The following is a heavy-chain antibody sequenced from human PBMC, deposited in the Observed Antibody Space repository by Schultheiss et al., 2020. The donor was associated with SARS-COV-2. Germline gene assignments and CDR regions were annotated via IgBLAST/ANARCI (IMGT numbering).Heavy chain of an antibody. Sequence: SETLSLTCTVSGGSISSGSYYWSWIRQPPGKGLEWIGSIYHSGSTYYNPSLKSRVTISVDTSKNQFSLKLSSVTAADTAVYYCARRQGTVTTRGRPNWFDPWGQGTLVTVSS. D-gene: IGHD4-11*01. J-gene: IGHJ5*02. CDR1: GGSISSGSYY. CDR3: ARRQGTVTTRGRPNWFDP. CDR2: IYHSGST. V-gene: IGHV4-39*07.